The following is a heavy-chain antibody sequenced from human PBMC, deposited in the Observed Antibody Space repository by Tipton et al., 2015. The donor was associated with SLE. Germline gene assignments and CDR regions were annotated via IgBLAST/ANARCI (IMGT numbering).Heavy chain of an antibody. V-gene: IGHV3-53*05. CDR2: IYSGGST. Sequence: SLRLSCAASGFTVSSNYMSWVRQAPGKGLEWVSVIYSGGSTYYADSVKGRFTISRDNSKNTLYLQMNSLRAEDTAVYYCARVALSYYMDVWGKGTTVSVSS. D-gene: IGHD2/OR15-2a*01. CDR3: ARVALSYYMDV. CDR1: GFTVSSNY. J-gene: IGHJ6*03.